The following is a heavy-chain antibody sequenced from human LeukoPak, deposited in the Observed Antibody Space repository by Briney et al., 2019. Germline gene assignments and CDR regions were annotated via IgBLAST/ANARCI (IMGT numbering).Heavy chain of an antibody. D-gene: IGHD6-6*01. Sequence: GGSLRLSCAASGFTVSGKYMSWVRQAPGKGLEWVSILYSGGSTYYADSVKGRFTISRDSSKNTLYLQMNSLRAEDTAVYFCAAGLEGFVYWGQGTLVTVSS. CDR1: GFTVSGKY. CDR3: AAGLEGFVY. J-gene: IGHJ4*02. CDR2: LYSGGST. V-gene: IGHV3-53*01.